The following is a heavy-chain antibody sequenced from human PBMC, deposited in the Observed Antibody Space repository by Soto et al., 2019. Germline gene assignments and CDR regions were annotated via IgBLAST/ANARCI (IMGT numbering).Heavy chain of an antibody. Sequence: LRLSCAASGFTFTNFAMSWVRQAPGKGLEWVAGIGASGDITWYADSVKGRLSISRDNSKNTLYLQLNSLRFEDTAVYYCAKDDFTDRGDDYFDYWGPGTLVTVSS. V-gene: IGHV3-23*01. CDR2: IGASGDIT. CDR3: AKDDFTDRGDDYFDY. CDR1: GFTFTNFA. D-gene: IGHD2-21*02. J-gene: IGHJ4*02.